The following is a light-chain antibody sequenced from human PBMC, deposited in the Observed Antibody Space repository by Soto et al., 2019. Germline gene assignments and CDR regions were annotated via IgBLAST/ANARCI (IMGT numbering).Light chain of an antibody. J-gene: IGKJ4*01. CDR1: QRVTN. V-gene: IGKV3-11*01. Sequence: VVLTQFPATLSLSPGERATLSCRASQRVTNLAWYQQKPGQAPRLLIYDASNRATGIPVRFSGSGSGTGFTLTISSLEPEDFAVYDCQQRTSFGGGTKVEIK. CDR2: DAS. CDR3: QQRTS.